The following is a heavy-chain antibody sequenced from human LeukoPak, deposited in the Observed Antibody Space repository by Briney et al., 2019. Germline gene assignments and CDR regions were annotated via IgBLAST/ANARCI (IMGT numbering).Heavy chain of an antibody. CDR2: IYPGDSDT. Sequence: GESLKISCKGSGYSFTSYWIGWVRQMPGKGLEWMGIIYPGDSDTRYSPSFQGQVTISADKSISTAYLQWSSLKASDTAMYYCARHDFAYGGNSRDDYWGQGTLVTVSS. CDR3: ARHDFAYGGNSRDDY. CDR1: GYSFTSYW. D-gene: IGHD4-23*01. J-gene: IGHJ4*02. V-gene: IGHV5-51*01.